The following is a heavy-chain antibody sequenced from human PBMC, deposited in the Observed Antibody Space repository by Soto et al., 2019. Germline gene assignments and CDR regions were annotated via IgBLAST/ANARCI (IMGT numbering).Heavy chain of an antibody. CDR2: IYYSGST. D-gene: IGHD5-12*01. J-gene: IGHJ6*03. CDR1: GGSISSYY. Sequence: LPETLSLTCTVSGGSISSYYWSWIRQPPGKGLEWIGYIYYSGSTNYNPSLKSRVTISVDTSKNQFSLKLSSVTAADTAVYYCARGSPKGYSGYDWGGYYYYYYMDVWGKGTTVTVSS. CDR3: ARGSPKGYSGYDWGGYYYYYYMDV. V-gene: IGHV4-59*01.